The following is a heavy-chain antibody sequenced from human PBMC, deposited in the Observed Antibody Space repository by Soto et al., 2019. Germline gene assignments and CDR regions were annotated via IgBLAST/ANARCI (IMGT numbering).Heavy chain of an antibody. D-gene: IGHD1-1*01. CDR3: ALTRAATDSLYWFDP. CDR2: IIPILNIA. CDR1: GGTFSSYP. Sequence: QVQLVQSGAEVKKPGSSVKVSCKASGGTFSSYPISWVRHAPGQGLEWMGRIIPILNIANYAQKFQGRVTLTADTSTNTAYMEMSSLRSDDTAVYYCALTRAATDSLYWFDPWGQGTLVTVSS. J-gene: IGHJ5*02. V-gene: IGHV1-69*02.